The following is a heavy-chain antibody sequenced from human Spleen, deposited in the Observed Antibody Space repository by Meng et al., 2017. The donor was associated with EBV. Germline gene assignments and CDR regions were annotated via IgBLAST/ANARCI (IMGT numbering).Heavy chain of an antibody. D-gene: IGHD3-22*01. CDR3: SRWDSTGYYSDY. CDR2: IYHSGST. CDR1: GGSINKNNW. Sequence: VQPQSAGPRLVNRSGTLSLTCEVSGGSINKNNWWSWVRQPPGKGLEWIGEIYHSGSTNYNPSLKSRVTISVDESKNQFSLRLTSVTDADTAVYYCSRWDSTGYYSDYWGQGTLVTVSS. V-gene: IGHV4-4*02. J-gene: IGHJ4*02.